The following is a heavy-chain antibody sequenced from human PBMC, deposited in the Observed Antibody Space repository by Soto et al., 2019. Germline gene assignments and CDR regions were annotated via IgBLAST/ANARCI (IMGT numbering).Heavy chain of an antibody. CDR2: ISYDGSNK. CDR3: AKDGQQLVRGYYYYYYYMDV. V-gene: IGHV3-30*18. Sequence: PGGSLRLSCAASGFTFSSYGMHWVRQAPGKGLEWVAVISYDGSNKYYADSVKGRFTISRDNSKNTLYLQMNSLRAEDTAVYYCAKDGQQLVRGYYYYYYYMDVWGKGTTVTVYS. D-gene: IGHD6-13*01. CDR1: GFTFSSYG. J-gene: IGHJ6*03.